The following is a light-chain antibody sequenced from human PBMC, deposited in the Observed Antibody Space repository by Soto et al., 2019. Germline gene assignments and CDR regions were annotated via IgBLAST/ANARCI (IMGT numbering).Light chain of an antibody. V-gene: IGKV1-5*03. CDR3: QQDHSYSS. Sequence: DIQLTQSPPTLSASVGDRVTITCRASQSISSRLAWYQQKPGRAPKLLIYKASSLDSGVPKRFSGSGSATEFTLIVSSLQPDDFATYFCQQDHSYSSFGPGTKVDI. J-gene: IGKJ3*01. CDR2: KAS. CDR1: QSISSR.